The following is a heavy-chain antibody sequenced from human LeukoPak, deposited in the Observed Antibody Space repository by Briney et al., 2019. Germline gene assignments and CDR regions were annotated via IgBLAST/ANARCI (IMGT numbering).Heavy chain of an antibody. CDR2: INAGNGNT. J-gene: IGHJ6*03. CDR3: ARDSNYYDSSGSLRGKYYYFYYMDV. V-gene: IGHV1-3*03. D-gene: IGHD3-22*01. CDR1: GFTFSKYA. Sequence: GGSLRLSCAASGFTFSKYAIHWVRQAPGQRLEWMGWINAGNGNTKYSQEFQDRVTITRDTSASTAYMELSSLRSEDMAVYYCARDSNYYDSSGSLRGKYYYFYYMDVWGKGTMVTVSS.